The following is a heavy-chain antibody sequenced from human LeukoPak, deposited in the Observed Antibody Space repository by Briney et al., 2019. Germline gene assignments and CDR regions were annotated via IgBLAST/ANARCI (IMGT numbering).Heavy chain of an antibody. V-gene: IGHV4-34*01. J-gene: IGHJ4*02. D-gene: IGHD3-10*01. CDR3: ARGQTETMVRGTLDY. CDR2: INHSGST. CDR1: GGSFSGYY. Sequence: SETLSLTCAVYGGSFSGYYWSWIRQPPGKGLEWIGEINHSGSTNYNPSLKSRVTISVDTSKNQFSLKLSSVTAADTAVYYCARGQTETMVRGTLDYWGQGTPVTVSS.